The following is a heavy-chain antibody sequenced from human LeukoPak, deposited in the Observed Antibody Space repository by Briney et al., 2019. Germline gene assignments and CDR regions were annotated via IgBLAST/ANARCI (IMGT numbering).Heavy chain of an antibody. CDR2: INHSGST. D-gene: IGHD5-18*01. CDR1: GGSFSGYY. J-gene: IGHJ5*02. V-gene: IGHV4-34*01. Sequence: SETLSLTCAVYGGSFSGYYWSWIRQPPGKGLEWIGEINHSGSTNYNPSLKSRVTISVDTSKNQFSLKLSSVTAADTAVYYCARSGRYSYGWARVWFDPWGQGTLVTVSS. CDR3: ARSGRYSYGWARVWFDP.